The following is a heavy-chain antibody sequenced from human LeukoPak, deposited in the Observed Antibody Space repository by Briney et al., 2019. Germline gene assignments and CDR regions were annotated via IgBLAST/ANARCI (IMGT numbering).Heavy chain of an antibody. J-gene: IGHJ4*02. CDR1: GFTFSSYA. Sequence: PGGSLRLSCAASGFTFSSYAMHWVRQAPGKGLEWVAVISYDGSNKYYADSVKGRFTISRDNSKNTLYLQMNSLRAEDTAVYYCARVIEYSSSTFDYWGQGTLVTVSS. D-gene: IGHD6-6*01. CDR3: ARVIEYSSSTFDY. CDR2: ISYDGSNK. V-gene: IGHV3-30-3*01.